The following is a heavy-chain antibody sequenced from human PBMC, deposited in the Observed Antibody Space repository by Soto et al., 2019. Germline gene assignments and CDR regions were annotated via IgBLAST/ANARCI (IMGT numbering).Heavy chain of an antibody. Sequence: PGGSLRLSCAASGFTVSNNYICWVRQPPGKGLEWVSLIYSGGSTYYADSVKGRFTLSRDNSKNMVYLQMNSLRAEDTAVYYCARAEWGSSYTQYYYALDVWGQGTTVTVSS. CDR3: ARAEWGSSYTQYYYALDV. CDR2: IYSGGST. D-gene: IGHD6-13*01. J-gene: IGHJ6*02. V-gene: IGHV3-53*03. CDR1: GFTVSNNY.